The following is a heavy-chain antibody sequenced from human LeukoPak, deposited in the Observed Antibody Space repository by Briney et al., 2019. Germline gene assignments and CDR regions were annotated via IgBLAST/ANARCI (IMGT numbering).Heavy chain of an antibody. V-gene: IGHV4-4*07. CDR1: GGSISSYY. J-gene: IGHJ4*02. CDR3: ARGFSHPGRAAALFDY. D-gene: IGHD2-15*01. Sequence: PSETLSLTCTVSGGSISSYYGSWIRQPAGKGLEWIGRIYTSGSTNYNPSLKSRVTMSVDTSKNQFSLKLSSVTAADTAVYYCARGFSHPGRAAALFDYWGQGTLVTVSS. CDR2: IYTSGST.